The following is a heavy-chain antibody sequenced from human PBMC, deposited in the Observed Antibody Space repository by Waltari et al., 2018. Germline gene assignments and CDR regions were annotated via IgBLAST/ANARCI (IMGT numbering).Heavy chain of an antibody. CDR3: ARHGRVVDVVVVVAATTIDY. CDR1: GDSLSSSTYY. V-gene: IGHV4-39*01. Sequence: QLQLQESGPGLVKPSATLSLTCPVSGDSLSSSTYYWGWIRQPPGKGLEWIGSIFESGRTYYNPSFYSRVTISVDTSKNQFSLQLSSVTAADTAVYYCARHGRVVDVVVVVAATTIDYWGQGTLVTVSS. D-gene: IGHD2-15*01. J-gene: IGHJ4*02. CDR2: IFESGRT.